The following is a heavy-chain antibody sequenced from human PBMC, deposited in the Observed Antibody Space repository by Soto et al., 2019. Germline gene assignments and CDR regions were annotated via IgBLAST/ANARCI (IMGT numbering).Heavy chain of an antibody. V-gene: IGHV1-69*13. D-gene: IGHD2-2*02. J-gene: IGHJ4*02. CDR1: GGTFSSYA. CDR2: IIPIFGTA. CDR3: ARGRPYCSSTSCYTIDY. Sequence: ASVKVSCKASGGTFSSYAISWVRQAPGQGLEWMGGIIPIFGTANYAQKFQGRVTITADESTSTAYMELSSLRSEDTAVYYCARGRPYCSSTSCYTIDYWGQRTLVTASS.